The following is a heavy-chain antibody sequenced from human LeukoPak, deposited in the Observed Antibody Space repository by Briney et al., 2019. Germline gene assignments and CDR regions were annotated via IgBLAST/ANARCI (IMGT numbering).Heavy chain of an antibody. J-gene: IGHJ3*02. CDR3: ARSAYCGGDCYPDAFDI. Sequence: GGSLRLSCAASGFTFSSYWMSWVRQAPGKGLEWVANIKQDGSEKYYMDSVKGRFTISRKNAKNSLYLQMNSLRAEDTAVYYCARSAYCGGDCYPDAFDIWGQGTMVTVSS. D-gene: IGHD2-21*02. CDR1: GFTFSSYW. V-gene: IGHV3-7*01. CDR2: IKQDGSEK.